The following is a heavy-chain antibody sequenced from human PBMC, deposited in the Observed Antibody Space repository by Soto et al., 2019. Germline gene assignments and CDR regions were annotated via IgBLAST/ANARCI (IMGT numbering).Heavy chain of an antibody. CDR2: IYYSGST. V-gene: IGHV4-31*03. CDR1: GGSISSGGYY. CDR3: ARDSGDRGDDWYYYYYMDV. D-gene: IGHD3-10*01. Sequence: QVQLQESGPGLVKPSQTLSLTCTVSGGSISSGGYYWSWIRQHPGKGLEWIGYIYYSGSTDYNPSLKSRLTIAVDTSKNQFSLKLSSVTAADTAVYYCARDSGDRGDDWYYYYYMDVWGKGTTVTVSS. J-gene: IGHJ6*03.